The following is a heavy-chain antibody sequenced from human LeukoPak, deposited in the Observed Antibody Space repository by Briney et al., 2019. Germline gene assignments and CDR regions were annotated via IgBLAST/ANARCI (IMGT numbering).Heavy chain of an antibody. J-gene: IGHJ4*02. CDR1: GFTFSRYW. D-gene: IGHD3-10*01. Sequence: RPGGSLRLSCAASGFTFSRYWMRWVRQAPGKGLEWVANIKQDGSEKYYVDSVKGRFTISRDNGKKSLYLQMNSLRAEDTAVYYCARYPYGSGTYYYFEYWGQGTLVTVSS. CDR2: IKQDGSEK. V-gene: IGHV3-7*03. CDR3: ARYPYGSGTYYYFEY.